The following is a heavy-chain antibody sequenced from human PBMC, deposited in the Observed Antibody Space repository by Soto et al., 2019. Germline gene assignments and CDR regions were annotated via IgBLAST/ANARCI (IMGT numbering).Heavy chain of an antibody. D-gene: IGHD4-4*01. CDR3: ARGMTTVFYYYGMDV. Sequence: QVQLQESGPGLVKPSQTLSLTCTVSGGSISSGGYYWSWIRQHPGKGLELIGYIYYSGSTYYNPSLKSRVTISVDTSKNQFSLKLSSVTAADTAVYYCARGMTTVFYYYGMDVWGEGTTVTVSS. CDR1: GGSISSGGYY. CDR2: IYYSGST. J-gene: IGHJ6*04. V-gene: IGHV4-31*03.